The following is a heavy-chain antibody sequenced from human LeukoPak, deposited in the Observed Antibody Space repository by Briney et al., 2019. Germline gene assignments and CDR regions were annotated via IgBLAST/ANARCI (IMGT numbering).Heavy chain of an antibody. J-gene: IGHJ4*02. D-gene: IGHD6-13*01. CDR2: ISSSSSYI. V-gene: IGHV3-21*01. CDR3: ARDRRSRYYFDY. Sequence: PGGSLRLSCAVSGFTFSSYSMNWVRQAPGKGLEWVSSISSSSSYIYYADSVKGRFTISRDNAKNSLYLQMNSLRAEDMAVYYCARDRRSRYYFDYWGQGTLVTVSS. CDR1: GFTFSSYS.